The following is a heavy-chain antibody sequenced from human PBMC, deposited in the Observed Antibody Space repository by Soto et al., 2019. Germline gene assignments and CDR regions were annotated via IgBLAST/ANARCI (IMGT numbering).Heavy chain of an antibody. CDR2: IYYIGST. J-gene: IGHJ5*02. D-gene: IGHD3-10*01. Sequence: QVQLQESGPGLVKPSQTLSLTCTVSGGSISSGGYYWSWNRQHPGKGLEWIGYIYYIGSTYYKPSFKRLATTSVDTSKTQFSLKLCSVTAADTAVYYCARSVTPWGQGTLVTVSS. V-gene: IGHV4-31*01. CDR1: GGSISSGGYY. CDR3: ARSVTP.